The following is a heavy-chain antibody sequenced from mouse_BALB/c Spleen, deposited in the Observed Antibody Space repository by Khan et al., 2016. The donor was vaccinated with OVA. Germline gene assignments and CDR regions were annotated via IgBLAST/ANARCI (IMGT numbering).Heavy chain of an antibody. CDR2: ISSTGST. D-gene: IGHD1-1*01. Sequence: EVQLQESGPGLVKPSQSLSLTCTVTGYAITSDYAWNWIRQFPGNKLEWMGYISSTGSTSYNPSLKSRISITRTTSKNQFFLQLKSVSTEDTATYYCARYLYDSYGYALDCGGRGTSVTVSS. CDR1: GYAITSDYA. J-gene: IGHJ4*01. V-gene: IGHV3-2*02. CDR3: ARYLYDSYGYALDC.